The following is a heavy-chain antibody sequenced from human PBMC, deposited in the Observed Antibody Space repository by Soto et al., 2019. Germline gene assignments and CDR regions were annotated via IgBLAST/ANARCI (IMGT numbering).Heavy chain of an antibody. V-gene: IGHV3-21*01. D-gene: IGHD3-22*01. J-gene: IGHJ5*02. CDR1: AFTFSNYS. CDR3: ARDVTSSDYYCLSPSGFDP. Sequence: EVQLVESGGGLVKPGGSLRLSCAASAFTFSNYSMNWVRQAPGKGLEWVSSISTSSSYIYYADSVKGRFTISRDNAKNSLYLQMNSLRAEDTAVYYCARDVTSSDYYCLSPSGFDPWGQGTLVTVSS. CDR2: ISTSSSYI.